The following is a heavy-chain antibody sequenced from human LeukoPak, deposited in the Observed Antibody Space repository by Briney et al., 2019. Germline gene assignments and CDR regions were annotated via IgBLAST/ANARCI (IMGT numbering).Heavy chain of an antibody. Sequence: PSETLSLTCTVSGDSFISASNYWSWIRQPPGKGLEWIGYIYYNGSTNYNPSLKSRVTMSVDTSKNQFSLNLSSVTAADTAVYYCARESEVDEFWGQGTLVTVSS. CDR3: ARESEVDEF. J-gene: IGHJ4*02. CDR1: GDSFISASNY. CDR2: IYYNGST. V-gene: IGHV4-61*01. D-gene: IGHD5-12*01.